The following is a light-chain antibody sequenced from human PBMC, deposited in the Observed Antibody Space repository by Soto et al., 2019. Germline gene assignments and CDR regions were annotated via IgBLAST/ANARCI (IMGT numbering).Light chain of an antibody. CDR2: EVS. J-gene: IGLJ3*02. CDR3: SSYTSSSILV. V-gene: IGLV2-14*01. CDR1: SSDVGGYNY. Sequence: QSVLTQPASVSGSPGQSITISCTGTSSDVGGYNYVSWYQQHPGKAPKLMIFEVSNRPSGVSNRFSGSKSGITASLTISGLQAEDEADYYCSSYTSSSILVFGGGTKVTVL.